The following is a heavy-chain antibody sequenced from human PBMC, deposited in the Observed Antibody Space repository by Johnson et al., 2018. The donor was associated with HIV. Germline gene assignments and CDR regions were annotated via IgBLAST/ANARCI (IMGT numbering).Heavy chain of an antibody. CDR1: QFNFANYG. V-gene: IGHV3-20*04. D-gene: IGHD1-20*01. Sequence: VQLVESGGGVVQPGRSLTLSCAASQFNFANYGMHWVRQAPGKGLEWVSGINWNGGNKGYADSVKGRFIISRDNAKNSLNLQMNSLRTEDTALYYCATGWGNWNDEGPDAFDIWGQGTMVTVSS. CDR2: INWNGGNK. CDR3: ATGWGNWNDEGPDAFDI. J-gene: IGHJ3*02.